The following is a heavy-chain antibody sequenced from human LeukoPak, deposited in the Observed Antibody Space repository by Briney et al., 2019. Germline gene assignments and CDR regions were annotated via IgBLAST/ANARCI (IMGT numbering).Heavy chain of an antibody. V-gene: IGHV7-4-1*02. CDR2: INTNTGNP. D-gene: IGHD3-10*01. CDR3: ARDGTTLSMVRGVIPTYNWFDP. J-gene: IGHJ5*02. CDR1: GYTFTSYA. Sequence: ASVKVSCKASGYTFTSYAMNWVQQAPGQGLEWMGWINTNTGNPTYAQGFTGRFVFSLDTSDSTAYLQISSLKAEDTDVYYCARDGTTLSMVRGVIPTYNWFDPWGQGTLVTVSS.